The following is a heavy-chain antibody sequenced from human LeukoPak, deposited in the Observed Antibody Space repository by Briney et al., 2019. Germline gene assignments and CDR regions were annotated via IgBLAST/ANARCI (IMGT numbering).Heavy chain of an antibody. V-gene: IGHV3-23*01. CDR2: ISGSGGST. CDR1: GFTFSNYA. CDR3: AKRSAGSGSPFDY. J-gene: IGHJ4*02. D-gene: IGHD1-26*01. Sequence: PGGSLRLSCAASGFTFSNYAMTWVRQAPGKGLEWVSGISGSGGSTYYADSVKGRFTISRDNSKNTPYLQMNSLRAEDTAVYYCAKRSAGSGSPFDYWGQGTLVTVSS.